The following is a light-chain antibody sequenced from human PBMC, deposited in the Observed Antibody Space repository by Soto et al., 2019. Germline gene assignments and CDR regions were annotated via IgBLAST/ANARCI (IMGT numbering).Light chain of an antibody. CDR3: QHRSGWPPWT. CDR1: QSVSTY. Sequence: EMVLTQSPATLSLSPGERATLSCGASQSVSTYLAWYQQKPGQAPRLLIYDVSNRATGIPARFSGSGSGTNFTLTISGLEPEDFAVYYCQHRSGWPPWTFGQGTKVQI. V-gene: IGKV3-11*01. CDR2: DVS. J-gene: IGKJ1*01.